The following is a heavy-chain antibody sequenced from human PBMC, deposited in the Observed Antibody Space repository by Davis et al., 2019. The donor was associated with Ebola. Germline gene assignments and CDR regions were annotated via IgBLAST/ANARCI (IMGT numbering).Heavy chain of an antibody. J-gene: IGHJ4*02. V-gene: IGHV4-39*07. CDR1: GGSISSSSYY. CDR2: IYYSGST. Sequence: SETLSLTCTVSGGSISSSSYYWGWIRQPPGKGLEWIGSIYYSGSTNYNPSLKSRVTISVDTSKNQFSLKLSSVTAADTAVYYCARVVVVPAAIYFDYWGQGTLVTVSS. D-gene: IGHD2-2*01. CDR3: ARVVVVPAAIYFDY.